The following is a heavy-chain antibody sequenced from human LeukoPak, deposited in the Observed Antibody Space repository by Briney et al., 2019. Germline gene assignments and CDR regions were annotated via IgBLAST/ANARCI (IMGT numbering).Heavy chain of an antibody. J-gene: IGHJ4*02. D-gene: IGHD5-18*01. V-gene: IGHV5-51*01. CDR3: ARSVDSTTSTLPY. Sequence: VSLKISCKGSENSFTNCWIAWVRQMPGKGLEWMGIIYDGDSDTRYSPTFQGQVTISADRSSTTAYLQWSGLKASDTAMYYCARSVDSTTSTLPYWGQGTLVTVSS. CDR2: IYDGDSDT. CDR1: ENSFTNCW.